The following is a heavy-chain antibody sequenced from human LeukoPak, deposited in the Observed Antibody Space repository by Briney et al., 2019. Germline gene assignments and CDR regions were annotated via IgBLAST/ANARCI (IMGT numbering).Heavy chain of an antibody. D-gene: IGHD5-24*01. J-gene: IGHJ6*03. CDR3: AKDPSGAGYSNYYMDV. CDR1: GFTFSSYA. V-gene: IGHV3-30*02. CDR2: IRYDGSNK. Sequence: GGSLRLSCAASGFTFSSYAMHWVRQAPGKGLEWVAFIRYDGSNKYYADSVKGRFTISRDNSKNTLYLQMNSLRAEDTAVYYCAKDPSGAGYSNYYMDVWGKGTTVTVSS.